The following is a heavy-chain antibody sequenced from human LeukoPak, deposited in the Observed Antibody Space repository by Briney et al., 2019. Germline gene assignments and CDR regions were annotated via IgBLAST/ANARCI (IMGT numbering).Heavy chain of an antibody. D-gene: IGHD3-10*01. J-gene: IGHJ3*02. CDR1: GFTFSSYG. Sequence: PGGSLRLSCAASGFTFSSYGMSWVRQAPGKGLEWVSAISGSGGSTYYADSVKGRFTISRDNSKNTLYLQMNSLRAEDTAVYYCAKDAGLRLWFGKYDAFDIWGQGTMVTVSS. CDR3: AKDAGLRLWFGKYDAFDI. CDR2: ISGSGGST. V-gene: IGHV3-23*01.